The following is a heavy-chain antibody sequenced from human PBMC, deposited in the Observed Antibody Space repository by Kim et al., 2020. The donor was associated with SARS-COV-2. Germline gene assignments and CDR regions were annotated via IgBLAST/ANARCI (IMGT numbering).Heavy chain of an antibody. Sequence: ASVKVSCKASGYTFTSYGISWVRQAPGQGLEWMGWISAYNGNTNYAQKLQGRVTMTTDTATRPAYMELRSLISDDTAVYYCARAVSGYDLLGFDYWSQGTLVTVSS. V-gene: IGHV1-18*01. D-gene: IGHD5-12*01. CDR2: ISAYNGNT. CDR1: GYTFTSYG. J-gene: IGHJ4*02. CDR3: ARAVSGYDLLGFDY.